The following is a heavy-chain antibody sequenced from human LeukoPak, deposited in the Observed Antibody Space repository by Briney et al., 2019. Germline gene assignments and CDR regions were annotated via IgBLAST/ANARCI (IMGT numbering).Heavy chain of an antibody. V-gene: IGHV3-23*01. Sequence: PGGSLRLSCAASGFTVSSNYMSWVRQAPGKGLEWVSALSAGKQIPYYADSVKGRFTVSRDNSKDTLYLQLSSLRAEDTAVYYCAREHDLWHEGGNWFDAWGQGSLVTVSS. D-gene: IGHD3-3*01. CDR3: AREHDLWHEGGNWFDA. J-gene: IGHJ5*02. CDR1: GFTVSSNY. CDR2: LSAGKQIP.